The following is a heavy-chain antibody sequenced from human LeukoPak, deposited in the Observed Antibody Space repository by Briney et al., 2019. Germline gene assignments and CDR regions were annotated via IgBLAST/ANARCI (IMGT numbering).Heavy chain of an antibody. D-gene: IGHD5-18*01. V-gene: IGHV4-59*11. CDR2: LFDSVNT. CDR1: GGSISSHY. CDR3: ATIKRGSIFGYFDF. J-gene: IGHJ4*02. Sequence: SETLCLTCTVSGGSISSHYWSWIRQPPGKGLKWIAYLFDSVNTKDNPSLQSRLTLSADTSKNQFSLRLSSVTAADTAVYYCATIKRGSIFGYFDFWGQGIKVTVSS.